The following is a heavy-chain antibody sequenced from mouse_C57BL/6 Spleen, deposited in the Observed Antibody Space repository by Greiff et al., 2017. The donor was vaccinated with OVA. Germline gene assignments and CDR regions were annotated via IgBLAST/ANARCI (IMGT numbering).Heavy chain of an antibody. D-gene: IGHD1-1*01. J-gene: IGHJ4*01. CDR1: GYTFTGYW. CDR3: ARSGTTVVDYYAMDY. V-gene: IGHV1-9*01. Sequence: QVQLQQSGPELVKPGASVKLSCKATGYTFTGYWIEWVKQRPGHGLEWIGEILPGSGSTNYNEKFKGKATFTADTSSNTAYMQLSSLTTEDSAIYYCARSGTTVVDYYAMDYWGQGTSVTVSS. CDR2: ILPGSGST.